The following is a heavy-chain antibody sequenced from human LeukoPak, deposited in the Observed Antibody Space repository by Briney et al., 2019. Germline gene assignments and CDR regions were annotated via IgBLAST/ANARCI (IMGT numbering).Heavy chain of an antibody. Sequence: PGGSLRLSCAASGFTFSSYEMNWVRQAPGKGLEWVSYISSSGSTIYYADSVKGRFTISRANAKNSLYLQMNSLRAEDTAVYYCARGSGSCSSTSCFYYYYYMDVWGKGTTVTVSS. D-gene: IGHD2-2*01. CDR3: ARGSGSCSSTSCFYYYYYMDV. CDR1: GFTFSSYE. V-gene: IGHV3-48*03. J-gene: IGHJ6*03. CDR2: ISSSGSTI.